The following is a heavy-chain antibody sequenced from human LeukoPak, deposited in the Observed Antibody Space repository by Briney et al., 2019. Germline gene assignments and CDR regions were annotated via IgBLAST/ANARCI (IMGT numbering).Heavy chain of an antibody. CDR3: ARRRTAMVRGVLDY. V-gene: IGHV4-39*07. Sequence: SETLSLTCTVSGGSISSSSYYWGWIRQPPGKGLEWIGSIYYSGSTYYNPSLKSRVTISVDTSKNQFSLKLSSVTAADTAVYYCARRRTAMVRGVLDYWGQGTLVTVSS. J-gene: IGHJ4*02. CDR2: IYYSGST. D-gene: IGHD3-10*01. CDR1: GGSISSSSYY.